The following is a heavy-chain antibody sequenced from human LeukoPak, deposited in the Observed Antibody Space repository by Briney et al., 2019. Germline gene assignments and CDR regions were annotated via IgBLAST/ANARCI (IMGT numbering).Heavy chain of an antibody. D-gene: IGHD6-13*01. CDR3: ARGSSSWDYAYYYYYYMDV. CDR1: GFTFSSYW. Sequence: GGSLRLSCAASGFTFSSYWMSWVRQAPGKGLEWVANIKQDGSEKYYVDSVKGRFTISRDNAKNSLYLQMNSLRAEDTAVYYCARGSSSWDYAYYYYYYMDVWGKGTTVTVSS. V-gene: IGHV3-7*01. CDR2: IKQDGSEK. J-gene: IGHJ6*03.